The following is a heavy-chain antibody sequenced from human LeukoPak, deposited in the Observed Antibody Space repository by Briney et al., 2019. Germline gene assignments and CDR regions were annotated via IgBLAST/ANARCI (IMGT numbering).Heavy chain of an antibody. D-gene: IGHD3-22*01. CDR1: GYTFTSYG. V-gene: IGHV1-69*06. J-gene: IGHJ4*02. CDR3: ATGRYYYDSSGYSFDY. CDR2: IIPIFGTA. Sequence: GASVKVSCKASGYTFTSYGISWVRQAPGQGLEWMGGIIPIFGTANYAQKFQGRVTITADKSTSTAYMELSSLRSEDTAVYYCATGRYYYDSSGYSFDYWGQGTLVTVSS.